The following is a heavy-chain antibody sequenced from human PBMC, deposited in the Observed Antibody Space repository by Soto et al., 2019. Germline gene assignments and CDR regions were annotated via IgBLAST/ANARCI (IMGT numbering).Heavy chain of an antibody. CDR2: INPSGGST. V-gene: IGHV1-46*01. CDR3: ARTQCSSTRCYVGSWDY. J-gene: IGHJ4*02. Sequence: ASVKVSCKASGYTFTSYYMHWVRQAPGQGLEWMGIINPSGGSTSYAQKFQGRVTMTRDTSTSTGYMELSRLRSDDTAVYYCARTQCSSTRCYVGSWDYWGQGTLVTVSS. CDR1: GYTFTSYY. D-gene: IGHD2-2*01.